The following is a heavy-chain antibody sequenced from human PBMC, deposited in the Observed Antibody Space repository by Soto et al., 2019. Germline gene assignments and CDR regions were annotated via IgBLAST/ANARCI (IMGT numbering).Heavy chain of an antibody. CDR1: GGSFKGGSYS. J-gene: IGHJ4*02. CDR2: VYHTGRT. D-gene: IGHD3-3*01. Sequence: SETLSLTCTVSGGSFKGGSYSWSWIRQPPGKGLEWIGYVYHTGRTSYNPSLKSRVSISMDTSKNQFSLNLDSVTAADTAVYFCARDFAYFDSWGQGTLVTVSS. V-gene: IGHV4-61*01. CDR3: ARDFAYFDS.